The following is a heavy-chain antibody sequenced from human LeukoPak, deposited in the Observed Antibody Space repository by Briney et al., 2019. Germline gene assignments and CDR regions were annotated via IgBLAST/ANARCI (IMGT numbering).Heavy chain of an antibody. V-gene: IGHV1-46*01. CDR1: GYTFSIYN. CDR3: ARMPRGLAAAAPYYFDY. D-gene: IGHD6-13*01. Sequence: ASVKVSCKASGYTFSIYNMHWVRQAPGQGLEWVGILNPSGGTSYAQNLQGRITMTRDTSTSTLYMELSRLRSDDTAVYYCARMPRGLAAAAPYYFDYWGQGTLVTVSS. J-gene: IGHJ4*02. CDR2: LNPSGGT.